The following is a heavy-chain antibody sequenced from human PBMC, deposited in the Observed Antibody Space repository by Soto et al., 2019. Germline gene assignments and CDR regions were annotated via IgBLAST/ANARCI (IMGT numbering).Heavy chain of an antibody. V-gene: IGHV3-13*04. CDR3: ARDVGDSVFDY. Sequence: LRLSCAASGFTFSSYDMHWVRQTTGKGLEWVSAIGHTADTYYSGSVKGRFTISRDDAKSSLYLQMNSLRAEDTAVYYCARDVGDSVFDYWGQGTLVTVSS. D-gene: IGHD1-26*01. CDR1: GFTFSSYD. CDR2: IGHTADT. J-gene: IGHJ4*02.